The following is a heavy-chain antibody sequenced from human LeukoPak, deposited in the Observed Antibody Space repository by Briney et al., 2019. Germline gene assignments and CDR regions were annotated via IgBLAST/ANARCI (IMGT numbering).Heavy chain of an antibody. J-gene: IGHJ4*02. CDR3: AKERLELRSLDY. D-gene: IGHD1-7*01. CDR1: GFTFSSYG. V-gene: IGHV3-33*06. Sequence: GGSLRLSCAASGFTFSSYGMHWLRQAPGKGLEWVAVIWYDGSNKYYADSVKGRFTISRDNSKNTLYLQMNSLRAEDTAVYYCAKERLELRSLDYWGQGTLVTVSS. CDR2: IWYDGSNK.